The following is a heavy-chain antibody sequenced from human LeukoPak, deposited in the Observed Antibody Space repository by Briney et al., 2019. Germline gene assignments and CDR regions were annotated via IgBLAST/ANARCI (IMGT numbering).Heavy chain of an antibody. CDR2: IIPIFGTA. V-gene: IGHV1-69*05. Sequence: SVKVSCKASGGTFSSYAISWVRQAPGQGLEWMGGIIPIFGTANYAQKFQGRVTITTDESTSTAYMELSSLRSEDTAVYYCARDIAVGDSLDIWGQGTMVTVSS. CDR3: ARDIAVGDSLDI. D-gene: IGHD2-15*01. J-gene: IGHJ3*02. CDR1: GGTFSSYA.